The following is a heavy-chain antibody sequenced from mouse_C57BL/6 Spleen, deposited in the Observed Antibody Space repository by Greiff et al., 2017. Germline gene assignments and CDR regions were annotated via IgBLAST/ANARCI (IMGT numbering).Heavy chain of an antibody. Sequence: QVQLQQSGPELVKPGASVKISCKASGYSFTSYYIHWVKQRPGQGLEWIGWIYPGSGNTKYNEKFKGKATLTADTSSSTAYMQLSSLTSEDSAVYYCASNDLLTTVVFDYWGQGTTLTVSS. CDR1: GYSFTSYY. J-gene: IGHJ2*01. V-gene: IGHV1-66*01. D-gene: IGHD1-1*01. CDR2: IYPGSGNT. CDR3: ASNDLLTTVVFDY.